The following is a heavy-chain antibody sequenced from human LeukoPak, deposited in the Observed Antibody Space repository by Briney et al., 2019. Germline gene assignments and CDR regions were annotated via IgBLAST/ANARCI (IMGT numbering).Heavy chain of an antibody. V-gene: IGHV1-69*05. CDR2: IIPIFGTA. CDR1: GGTFSSYA. CDR3: ARSARGGSGYYYVPFEY. D-gene: IGHD3-22*01. Sequence: SVKVSCKASGGTFSSYAISWLRQAPGQGLEWMGRIIPIFGTANYAQKFQGRVTITTDESTSTAYMELSSLRSEDTAVYYRARSARGGSGYYYVPFEYWGQGTLVTVSS. J-gene: IGHJ4*02.